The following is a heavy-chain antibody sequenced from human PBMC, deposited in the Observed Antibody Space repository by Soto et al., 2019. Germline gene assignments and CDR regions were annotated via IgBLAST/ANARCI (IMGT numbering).Heavy chain of an antibody. CDR1: GFTFSNAW. D-gene: IGHD6-13*01. Sequence: PGGSLRLSCAASGFTFSNAWMNWVRQAPGKGLEWVGRIKSKTDGGTTDYAAPVKGRFTISRDDSKNTLYLQMNSLKTEDTAVYYCTTVVYSSSWYSYYYYYGMDVWGQGTTVTVSS. J-gene: IGHJ6*02. V-gene: IGHV3-15*07. CDR3: TTVVYSSSWYSYYYYYGMDV. CDR2: IKSKTDGGTT.